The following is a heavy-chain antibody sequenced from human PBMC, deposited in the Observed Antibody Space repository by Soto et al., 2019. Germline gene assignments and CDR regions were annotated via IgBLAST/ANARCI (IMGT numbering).Heavy chain of an antibody. V-gene: IGHV1-18*01. Sequence: ASVKVSCKASGYTFTSYGISWVRQAPGQGLEWMGWISAYNGNTNYAQKLQGRVTMTTDTSTSTAYMELRSLRSDDTAVYYCARVLDPGYYDSSGYSLDYWGQGTLVTVSS. J-gene: IGHJ4*02. D-gene: IGHD3-22*01. CDR1: GYTFTSYG. CDR3: ARVLDPGYYDSSGYSLDY. CDR2: ISAYNGNT.